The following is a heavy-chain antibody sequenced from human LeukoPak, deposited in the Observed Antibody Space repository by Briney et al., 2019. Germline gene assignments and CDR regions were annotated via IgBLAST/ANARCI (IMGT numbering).Heavy chain of an antibody. CDR2: IYPGDSDT. Sequence: GESLKISGRGSGYSFTSYWIGWVRQLPGKGLEWMGIIYPGDSDTRYSPSFQGQVTISADKSISTAYLQWSSPKASDTAMYYCARHLFTYYYDTDAFDIWGQGTMVTVSS. J-gene: IGHJ3*02. D-gene: IGHD3-22*01. CDR3: ARHLFTYYYDTDAFDI. V-gene: IGHV5-51*01. CDR1: GYSFTSYW.